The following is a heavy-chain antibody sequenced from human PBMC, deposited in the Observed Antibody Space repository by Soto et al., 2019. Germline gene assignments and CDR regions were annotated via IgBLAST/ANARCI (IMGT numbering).Heavy chain of an antibody. V-gene: IGHV3-23*01. J-gene: IGHJ4*02. Sequence: QTGGSLRLSCAASGFTFSSYAMRWVRQAPGKVLEWVSAISGSGGSTYYADSVKGRFTISRDNSKNTLYLQMNSLRAEDTAVYYCAKDLGSAFYYGSDYWGQGTLVTVSS. CDR1: GFTFSSYA. CDR2: ISGSGGST. D-gene: IGHD1-26*01. CDR3: AKDLGSAFYYGSDY.